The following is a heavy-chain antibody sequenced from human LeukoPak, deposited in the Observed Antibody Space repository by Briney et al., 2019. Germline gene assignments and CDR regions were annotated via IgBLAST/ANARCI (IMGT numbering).Heavy chain of an antibody. D-gene: IGHD6-6*01. CDR2: IYYSGST. Sequence: SETLSLTCTVSGGSISSGGYYWSWIRQHPGKGLEWIGYIYYSGSTNYSPSLKSRVFISVDTFKNQFSLKLSSVTAADTAVYFCARKYPDHWFDPWGQGTLVTVSS. CDR3: ARKYPDHWFDP. J-gene: IGHJ5*02. V-gene: IGHV4-30-4*08. CDR1: GGSISSGGYY.